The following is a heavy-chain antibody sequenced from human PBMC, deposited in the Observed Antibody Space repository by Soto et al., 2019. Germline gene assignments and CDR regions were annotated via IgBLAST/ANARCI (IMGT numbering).Heavy chain of an antibody. D-gene: IGHD3-3*01. CDR1: GYTFTSYG. V-gene: IGHV1-18*01. J-gene: IGHJ6*02. CDR2: ISAYNGNT. CDR3: SIGTFLSGEYDPWRYYGMDV. Sequence: GASVKVSCKASGYTFTSYGISWVRQAPGQGLEWMGWISAYNGNTNYAQKHQGRVTMTTDTSTSTAYMELRSLRSDDTAVYFCSIGTFLSGEYDPWRYYGMDVWGQGTTVTVSS.